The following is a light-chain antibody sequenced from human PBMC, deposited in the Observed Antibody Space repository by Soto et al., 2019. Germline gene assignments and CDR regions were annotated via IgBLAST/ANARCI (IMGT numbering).Light chain of an antibody. CDR2: AAS. J-gene: IGKJ5*01. V-gene: IGKV1-9*01. Sequence: DIQLTQSPSFLSASVGDRVTITCRASQGISSYLAWYQQKPGKAPKLLIYAASTLQSGVPSRFGVSGSGTEFTLTISSLQPEDLPTYDGQQFNSYPITFGQGTRVEIK. CDR1: QGISSY. CDR3: QQFNSYPIT.